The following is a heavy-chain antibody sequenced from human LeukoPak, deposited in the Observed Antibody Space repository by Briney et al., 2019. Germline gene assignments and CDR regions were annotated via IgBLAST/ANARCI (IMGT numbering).Heavy chain of an antibody. CDR1: GFMFRNYG. D-gene: IGHD2-15*01. V-gene: IGHV3-33*01. CDR2: IFYDGSNK. CDR3: ASGRGSVGSHTSYFDY. J-gene: IGHJ4*02. Sequence: GMSLRLSXAASGFMFRNYGMHWVRQAPGKGLEWVAIIFYDGSNKYYADSVKGRFTISRDNSKNTLFLQMNSLRAEDTAVYYCASGRGSVGSHTSYFDYWGQGTLVTVSS.